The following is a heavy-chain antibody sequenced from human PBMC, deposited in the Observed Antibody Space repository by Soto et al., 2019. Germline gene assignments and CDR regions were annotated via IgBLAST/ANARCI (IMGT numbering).Heavy chain of an antibody. V-gene: IGHV4-59*08. CDR1: DYSSSNYK. D-gene: IGHD3-10*01. CDR3: VRQGFGRLHGLMDV. CDR2: IDSNGGT. J-gene: IGHJ6*02. Sequence: SETLSLTCTVSDYSSSNYKWSWIRQPPGRRLEWIGYIDSNGGTSYNPSLQSRVTISIDTSTKQFFLKLSSVTAADTAVYYCVRQGFGRLHGLMDVWGQGTTVTVSS.